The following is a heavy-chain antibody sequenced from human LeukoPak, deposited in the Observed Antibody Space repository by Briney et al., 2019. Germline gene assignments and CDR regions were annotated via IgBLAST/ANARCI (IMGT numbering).Heavy chain of an antibody. CDR2: IIPIFGTA. CDR1: GGTFSTYA. V-gene: IGHV1-69*05. Sequence: SVKVSCKASGGTFSTYAISWVRQAPGQGLEWMGGIIPIFGTANYAQKFQGRVTITTDESTSAAYMELSSLRSEDTAVYYCARVSGGYSGYGYFDYWGQGTLVTVSS. J-gene: IGHJ4*02. CDR3: ARVSGGYSGYGYFDY. D-gene: IGHD5-12*01.